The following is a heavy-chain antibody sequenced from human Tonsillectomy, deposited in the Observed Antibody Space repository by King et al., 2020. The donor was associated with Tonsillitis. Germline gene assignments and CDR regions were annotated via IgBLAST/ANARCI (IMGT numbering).Heavy chain of an antibody. CDR1: GYTFPTYW. CDR3: TRRAFRGNTVGWFDP. CDR2: IDPSDSST. D-gene: IGHD4-23*01. Sequence: VQLVQSGEEVKKPGESLRISCKGSGYTFPTYWINWVRQMPGKGLEWMGRIDPSDSSTTYSPSFQGHVTISADKSISTAYLQWSSLKASDSAIYFCTRRAFRGNTVGWFDPWGQGTLVTVSS. V-gene: IGHV5-10-1*01. J-gene: IGHJ5*02.